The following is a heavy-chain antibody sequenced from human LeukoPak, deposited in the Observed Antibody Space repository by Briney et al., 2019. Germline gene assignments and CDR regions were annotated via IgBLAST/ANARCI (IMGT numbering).Heavy chain of an antibody. CDR2: ISSSGSTI. V-gene: IGHV3-48*03. CDR3: AKATLGYCSSTSCYSPLDFDY. Sequence: GGSLRLSCAASGFTFSSYEMNWVRQAPGKGLEWVSYISSSGSTIYYADSVKGRFTISRDNSKNTLYLQMNSLRAEDTAVYYCAKATLGYCSSTSCYSPLDFDYWGQGTLVTVSS. CDR1: GFTFSSYE. J-gene: IGHJ4*02. D-gene: IGHD2-2*01.